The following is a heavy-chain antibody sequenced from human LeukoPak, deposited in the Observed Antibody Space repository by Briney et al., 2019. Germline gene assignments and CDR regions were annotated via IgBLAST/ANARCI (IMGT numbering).Heavy chain of an antibody. J-gene: IGHJ4*02. CDR2: INQDGSQT. CDR1: GFPFSTYW. V-gene: IGHV3-7*01. Sequence: GGSLRLSCEASGFPFSTYWMTWVRQAPGKGLEWVANINQDGSQTNYLDSVKGRFTISRDNAKNSLYLQMNSLRVDDTAVYYCARVAGYWGQGTLVTVSS. CDR3: ARVAGY.